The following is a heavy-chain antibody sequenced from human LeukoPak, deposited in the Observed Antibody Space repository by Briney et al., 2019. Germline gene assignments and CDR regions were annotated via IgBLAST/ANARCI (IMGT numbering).Heavy chain of an antibody. CDR1: GFTFSSYS. V-gene: IGHV3-48*04. Sequence: PGGSLRLSCAASGFTFSSYSMKWVRQAPGEGREWVSYISSSGSTIYYADSVKGRFTISRDNAKISLYLQMNSLRAEDTAVYYCAELGITMIGGVWGKGTTVTISS. D-gene: IGHD3-10*02. J-gene: IGHJ6*04. CDR3: AELGITMIGGV. CDR2: ISSSGSTI.